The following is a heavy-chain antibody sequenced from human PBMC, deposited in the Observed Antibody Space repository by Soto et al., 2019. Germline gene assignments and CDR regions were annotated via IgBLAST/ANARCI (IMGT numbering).Heavy chain of an antibody. J-gene: IGHJ3*02. CDR2: ISGSGGST. V-gene: IGHV3-23*01. Sequence: EVQLLESGGGLVQPGGSLRLSCAASGFTFSSYAMSWVRQAPGKGLEWVSAISGSGGSTYYADYVKGRFTISRDNSKNTLYLQMNSLRAEDTAVYYCAKDRLYSDYDSSGDAFDIWGQGTMVTVSS. D-gene: IGHD3-22*01. CDR1: GFTFSSYA. CDR3: AKDRLYSDYDSSGDAFDI.